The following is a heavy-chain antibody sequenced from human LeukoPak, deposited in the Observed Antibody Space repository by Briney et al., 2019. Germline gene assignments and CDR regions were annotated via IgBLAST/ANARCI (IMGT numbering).Heavy chain of an antibody. J-gene: IGHJ4*02. Sequence: GGSLRLSCAASGFTFSNYGMHWVRQAPGKGLEWVAVISYDGSNKNYVDSVKGRFTISRDNSKNTLYLQMSSLRAEDTAVYYCAKDHLAGYSYGGYYFDYWGQGTLVTVSS. V-gene: IGHV3-30*18. CDR3: AKDHLAGYSYGGYYFDY. CDR2: ISYDGSNK. CDR1: GFTFSNYG. D-gene: IGHD5-18*01.